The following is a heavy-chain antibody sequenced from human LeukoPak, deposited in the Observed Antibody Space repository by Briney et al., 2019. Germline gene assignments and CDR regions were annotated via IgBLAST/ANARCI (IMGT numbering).Heavy chain of an antibody. Sequence: GGSLRLSCAASGFTFSSDGMHWVRQTPGKGLEWVAVISYDGSSKYYADSVKGRFPISRDNSKNTLYLQMNSLRTDDTAVYYCARYGVGATHSDYWGQGTLVTVSS. D-gene: IGHD1-26*01. CDR1: GFTFSSDG. V-gene: IGHV3-30*03. CDR3: ARYGVGATHSDY. CDR2: ISYDGSSK. J-gene: IGHJ4*02.